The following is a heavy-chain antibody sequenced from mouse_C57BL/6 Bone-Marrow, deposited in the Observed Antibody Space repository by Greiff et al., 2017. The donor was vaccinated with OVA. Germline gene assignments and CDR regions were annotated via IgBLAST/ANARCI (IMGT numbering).Heavy chain of an antibody. CDR3: ARGGIYYGSSYDY. CDR2: IDPSDSYT. Sequence: QVQLQQPGAELVKPGASVKLSCKASGYTFTSYWMQWVKQRPGQGLEWIGEIDPSDSYTTYNQKFKGKATLTVDTSSSTAYMQLSSLTSEDSAVYYCARGGIYYGSSYDYWGQGTTLTVSS. CDR1: GYTFTSYW. D-gene: IGHD1-1*01. J-gene: IGHJ2*01. V-gene: IGHV1-50*01.